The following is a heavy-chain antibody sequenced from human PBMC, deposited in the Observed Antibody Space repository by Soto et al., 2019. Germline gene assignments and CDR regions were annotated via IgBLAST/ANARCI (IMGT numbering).Heavy chain of an antibody. Sequence: GGSLRLSCEVSGFTFSDYGMHWVRQAPGKGLEWVAVMSYGGSHKYYADSVKGRFTISRDLSGNTLFLQMNSLRLEDTAVYFCAKEMYPRTVLDSSSPWGDYWGKGTLVTVSS. CDR3: AKEMYPRTVLDSSSPWGDY. V-gene: IGHV3-30*18. CDR1: GFTFSDYG. J-gene: IGHJ4*02. D-gene: IGHD6-6*01. CDR2: MSYGGSHK.